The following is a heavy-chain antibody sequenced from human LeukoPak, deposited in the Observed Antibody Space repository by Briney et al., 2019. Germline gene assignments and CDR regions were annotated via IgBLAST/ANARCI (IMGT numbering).Heavy chain of an antibody. CDR3: ARGRLRVPRSFDP. CDR2: LNPNSGNT. V-gene: IGHV1-8*02. J-gene: IGHJ5*02. D-gene: IGHD3-16*01. CDR1: GYTFTTYS. Sequence: ASVKVSCKASGYTFTTYSMHWVRQATGQGLEWMGWLNPNSGNTVYAQKFQGRVTMTMNTSISTAYMELSSLRSEDTAVYYCARGRLRVPRSFDPWGQGTLVTVSS.